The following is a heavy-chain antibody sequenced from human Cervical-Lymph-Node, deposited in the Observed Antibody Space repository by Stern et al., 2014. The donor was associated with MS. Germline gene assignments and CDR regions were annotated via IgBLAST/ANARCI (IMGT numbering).Heavy chain of an antibody. D-gene: IGHD3-10*01. CDR2: VHRSGNT. Sequence: VQLVESGPGLVKPSEILSLTCSVAGGSISRYFWSWIRQPPGKGLEWIGYVHRSGNTDYNPSLKSRVTISLDTPKKQFSLKLSSVTAADTAVYFCAGLEVRGVLTYYGLDVWGQGTTVTVSS. J-gene: IGHJ6*02. CDR3: AGLEVRGVLTYYGLDV. CDR1: GGSISRYF. V-gene: IGHV4-59*01.